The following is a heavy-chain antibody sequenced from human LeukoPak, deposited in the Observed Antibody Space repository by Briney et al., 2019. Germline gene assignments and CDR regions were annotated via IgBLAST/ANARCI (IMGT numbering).Heavy chain of an antibody. CDR3: ARGVAGVYFYYYMDV. CDR1: GYIFSSYG. J-gene: IGHJ6*03. V-gene: IGHV1-18*01. D-gene: IGHD1-14*01. Sequence: ASMKVSCKASGYIFSSYGISWVRQAPGQGLEWMGWISAYNGDTNYAQKLQGRVTMTTNTSTSTAYMELRSLRSDDTAVYYCARGVAGVYFYYYMDVWGKGTTVTVSS. CDR2: ISAYNGDT.